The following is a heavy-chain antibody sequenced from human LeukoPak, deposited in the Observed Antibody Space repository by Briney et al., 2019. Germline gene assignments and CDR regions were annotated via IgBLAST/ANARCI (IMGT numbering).Heavy chain of an antibody. CDR3: ATRDRESSRWLFH. J-gene: IGHJ4*02. Sequence: SVKVSCKASGGTFSSYAISWVRQAPGQGLEWMGGIIPIFGTANYAQKFQGRVTITADKPTSTAYMELSSLRSEDTAVYYCATRDRESSRWLFHWGQGTLVTVSS. CDR2: IIPIFGTA. D-gene: IGHD6-13*01. CDR1: GGTFSSYA. V-gene: IGHV1-69*06.